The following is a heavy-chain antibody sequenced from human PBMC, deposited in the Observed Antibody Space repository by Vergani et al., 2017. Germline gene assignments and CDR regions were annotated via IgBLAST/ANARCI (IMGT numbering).Heavy chain of an antibody. CDR3: ARTRYCTSTSCYPDY. CDR2: ISGSGGST. Sequence: EVHLLESGGGQVEAGGSLRLSCAASGFTFSSYAMSWVRQAPGKGLEWVSGISGSGGSTYYADSVKGRFTISRDNSKNTLYLQMNSLRAEDTAVYYCARTRYCTSTSCYPDYWGQGTLVTVSS. V-gene: IGHV3-23*01. CDR1: GFTFSSYA. D-gene: IGHD2-2*01. J-gene: IGHJ4*02.